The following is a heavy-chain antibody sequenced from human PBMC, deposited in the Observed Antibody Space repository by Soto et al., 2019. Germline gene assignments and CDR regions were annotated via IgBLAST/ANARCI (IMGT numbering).Heavy chain of an antibody. D-gene: IGHD3-22*01. CDR3: ARHAXGYYYESSGSPVHWFDP. CDR1: GYSFTIYW. J-gene: IGHJ5*02. V-gene: IGHV5-51*01. CDR2: IYPGDSDT. Sequence: GESLKISCKGSGYSFTIYWIGWVRQMPGKGLEWMGIIYPGDSDTRYSPSFQGQVTISADKSISTAYLQWSSLKASDTAMYYCARHAXGYYYESSGSPVHWFDPWGQGTLVTVSS.